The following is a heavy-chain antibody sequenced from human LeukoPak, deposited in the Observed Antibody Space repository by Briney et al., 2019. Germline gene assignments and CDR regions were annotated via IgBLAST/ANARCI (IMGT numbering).Heavy chain of an antibody. CDR3: ARGGLTIAEATTSWYLDY. J-gene: IGHJ4*02. CDR1: GFTFSTYG. CDR2: TWYDGSNK. Sequence: GGSLRLSCTASGFTFSTYGMHWVRQAQGKGLEWVALTWYDGSNKNYADSVKGRFTISRDNSKNTLYLQMNSLRGKDTAVYYCARGGLTIAEATTSWYLDYWGQGILVTVSS. D-gene: IGHD1-26*01. V-gene: IGHV3-33*01.